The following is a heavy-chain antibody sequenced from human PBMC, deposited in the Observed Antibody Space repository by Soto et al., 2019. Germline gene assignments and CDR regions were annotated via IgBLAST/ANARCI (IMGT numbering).Heavy chain of an antibody. CDR2: INHSGST. J-gene: IGHJ6*02. Sequence: SETLSLTCAVYGGSFSGYYWSWIRQPPGNGLEWIGEINHSGSTNYNASLKSRVTISVDTSKNQFSLKVSSVTAADTAVYYCAREGIAAANGGFWYYYYGMDVWGQGTTVTVS. D-gene: IGHD6-13*01. CDR3: AREGIAAANGGFWYYYYGMDV. CDR1: GGSFSGYY. V-gene: IGHV4-34*01.